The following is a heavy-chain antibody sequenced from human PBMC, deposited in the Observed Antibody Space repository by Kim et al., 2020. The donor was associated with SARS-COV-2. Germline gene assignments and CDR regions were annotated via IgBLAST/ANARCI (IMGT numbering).Heavy chain of an antibody. CDR1: GYTFTSYY. CDR3: ARRYCSGGSCYRLFDY. D-gene: IGHD2-15*01. CDR2: INPSGGST. Sequence: ASVKVSCKASGYTFTSYYMHWVRQAPGQGLEWMGIINPSGGSTSYAQKFQGRVTMTRDTSTSTVYMELSSLRSEDTAVYYCARRYCSGGSCYRLFDYWGQGTLVTVSS. J-gene: IGHJ4*02. V-gene: IGHV1-46*01.